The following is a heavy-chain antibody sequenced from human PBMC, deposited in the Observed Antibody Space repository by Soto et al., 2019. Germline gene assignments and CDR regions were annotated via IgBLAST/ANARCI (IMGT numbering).Heavy chain of an antibody. J-gene: IGHJ4*02. Sequence: GGSLRLSWVVSGLTFRKAWMSWVRQAPGRGLEWVARIKSESDGGTTDYADLVRGRFTISRDNSKNTLYLQMGSLRAEDMAVYYCARGPGYYFDYWGQGTLVTVSS. CDR1: GLTFRKAW. CDR2: IKSESDGGTT. CDR3: ARGPGYYFDY. V-gene: IGHV3-15*01.